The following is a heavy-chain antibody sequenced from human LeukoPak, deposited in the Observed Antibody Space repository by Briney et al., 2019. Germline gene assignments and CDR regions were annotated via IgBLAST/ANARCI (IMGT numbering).Heavy chain of an antibody. D-gene: IGHD6-13*01. CDR3: ARGEQQLVRKWFDP. V-gene: IGHV4-30-4*01. Sequence: SETLSLTCTVSGGSISSGDYYWSWIRQPPGKGLEWIGYIYYSGSTYYNPSLKSRVTISVDTSKNQFSLKLSSVTAADTAVYYCARGEQQLVRKWFDPWGQGTLVTVSS. CDR2: IYYSGST. J-gene: IGHJ5*02. CDR1: GGSISSGDYY.